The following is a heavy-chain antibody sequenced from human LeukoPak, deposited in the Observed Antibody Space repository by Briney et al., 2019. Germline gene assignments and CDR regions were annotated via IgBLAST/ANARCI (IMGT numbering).Heavy chain of an antibody. CDR3: ARDVGYCSSTSCYYWFDP. D-gene: IGHD2-2*01. J-gene: IGHJ5*02. CDR2: ISAYNGNT. Sequence: ASVKVSFKASGYTFTSYGISWVRQAPGQGLEWMGWISAYNGNTNYAQKLQGRVTMTTDTSTSTAYMELRSLRSDDTAVYYCARDVGYCSSTSCYYWFDPWGQGTLVTVSS. V-gene: IGHV1-18*01. CDR1: GYTFTSYG.